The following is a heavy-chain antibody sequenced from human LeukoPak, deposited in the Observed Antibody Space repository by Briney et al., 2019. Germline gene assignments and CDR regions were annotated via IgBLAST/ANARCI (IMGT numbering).Heavy chain of an antibody. Sequence: ASVKVSCKASGYTFTGYYMHWVRQAPGQGLEWMGWINPNSGGTKYAQKFQGRVTMTRDTSITTAYMELSRLSSDDTAVYYCASWDLLLVPAATRDWFDPWGQGTLVTVSS. V-gene: IGHV1-2*02. CDR2: INPNSGGT. CDR1: GYTFTGYY. J-gene: IGHJ5*02. D-gene: IGHD2-2*01. CDR3: ASWDLLLVPAATRDWFDP.